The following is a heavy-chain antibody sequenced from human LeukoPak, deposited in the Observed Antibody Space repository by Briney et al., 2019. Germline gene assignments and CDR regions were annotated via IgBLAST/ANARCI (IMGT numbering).Heavy chain of an antibody. CDR2: IIPIFGTA. Sequence: GASVKVSCKASGGTFSSYAISWVRQAPGRGLEWMGRIIPIFGTANYAQKFQGRVTITTDESTSTAYMELSSLRSEDTAVYYCARQNFGELSPFDPWGQGTLVTVSS. V-gene: IGHV1-69*05. D-gene: IGHD3-10*01. CDR1: GGTFSSYA. J-gene: IGHJ5*02. CDR3: ARQNFGELSPFDP.